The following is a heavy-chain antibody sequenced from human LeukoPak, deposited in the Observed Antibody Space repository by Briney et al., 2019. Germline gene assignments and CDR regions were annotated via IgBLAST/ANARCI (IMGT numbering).Heavy chain of an antibody. CDR2: IYHSGST. CDR1: GYSISSGYY. D-gene: IGHD2-21*02. CDR3: ARRIVVVTADPNYFYFYMDV. V-gene: IGHV4-38-2*02. J-gene: IGHJ6*03. Sequence: SETLSLTCTVSGYSISSGYYWGWIRQPPGKGLEWIGSIYHSGSTYYNPSLKSRVTISVDTSKNQFSLKLSSVTAADTAVYYCARRIVVVTADPNYFYFYMDVWGKGTTVTVSS.